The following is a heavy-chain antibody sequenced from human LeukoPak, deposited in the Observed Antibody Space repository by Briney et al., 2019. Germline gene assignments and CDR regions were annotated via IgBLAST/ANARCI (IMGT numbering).Heavy chain of an antibody. CDR3: AKVPSYCSSTSCLGDY. CDR1: GFTFSSYG. V-gene: IGHV3-30*02. J-gene: IGHJ4*02. CDR2: IRYDGSNK. D-gene: IGHD2-2*01. Sequence: GGSLRLSRAASGFTFSSYGMHWVRQAPGKGLEWVAFIRYDGSNKYYADSVKGRFTISRDNSKNTLYLQMNSLRAEDTAVYYCAKVPSYCSSTSCLGDYWGQGTLVTVSS.